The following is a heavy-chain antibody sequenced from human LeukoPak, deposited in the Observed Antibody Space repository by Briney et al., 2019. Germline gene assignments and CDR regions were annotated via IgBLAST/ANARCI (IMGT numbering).Heavy chain of an antibody. J-gene: IGHJ5*02. CDR1: GYTFISYG. CDR3: ARGYCSGGSCTEGVDP. Sequence: ASVKVSCKASGYTFISYGISWVRQAPGQGLEWMGWISAYNGNTNYAQKLQGRVTMTTDTSTSTAYMELRSLRSDDTAVYYCARGYCSGGSCTEGVDPWGQGTLVTVSS. D-gene: IGHD2-15*01. V-gene: IGHV1-18*01. CDR2: ISAYNGNT.